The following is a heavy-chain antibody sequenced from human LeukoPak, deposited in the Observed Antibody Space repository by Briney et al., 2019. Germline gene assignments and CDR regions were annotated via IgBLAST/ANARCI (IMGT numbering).Heavy chain of an antibody. D-gene: IGHD1-26*01. V-gene: IGHV4-61*02. J-gene: IGHJ3*02. CDR1: GGPINSGIYL. CDR2: IYTSGNT. Sequence: SDTLSLTCSVSGGPINSGIYLGRCLRQPPGEPLEWIGRIYTSGNTHYHPSLKTSVNISVDISKNQLSLKLSSVTAADPAVYYCAREPLEGAPLGAFDIWGQGTMVTVPS. CDR3: AREPLEGAPLGAFDI.